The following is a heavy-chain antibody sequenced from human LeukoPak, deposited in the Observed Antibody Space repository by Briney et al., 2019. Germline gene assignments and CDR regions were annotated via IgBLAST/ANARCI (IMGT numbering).Heavy chain of an antibody. CDR1: GFTVSSKY. J-gene: IGHJ4*02. CDR3: ARYPSDQYYFDY. V-gene: IGHV3-53*01. Sequence: HPGGSLRLSCAASGFTVSSKYMSWVRQAPGKGLECVSVIYSGGSTYYADSVKGRFTISRDNSKNTLYLQMNSLRAEDTAVYYCARYPSDQYYFDYWGQGTLVTVSS. CDR2: IYSGGST.